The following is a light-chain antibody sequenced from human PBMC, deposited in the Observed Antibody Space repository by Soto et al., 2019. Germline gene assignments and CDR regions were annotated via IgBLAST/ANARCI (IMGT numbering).Light chain of an antibody. Sequence: DIQMTQSPSSLSASVGDRVTITCRASQVISNDLAWYQQKPGKVPTLLIYAASNLQSGVPFRFSGSGSGTDFTLNISSMQPEDVATYYCQKYNSAPWTFGQGTKVEIK. V-gene: IGKV1-27*01. CDR3: QKYNSAPWT. J-gene: IGKJ1*01. CDR2: AAS. CDR1: QVISND.